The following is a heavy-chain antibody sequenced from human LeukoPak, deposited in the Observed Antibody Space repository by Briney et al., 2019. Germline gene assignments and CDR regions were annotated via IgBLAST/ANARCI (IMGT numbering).Heavy chain of an antibody. D-gene: IGHD1/OR15-1a*01. Sequence: GGSLRLSCAASGFTFDDYAMHWVRQPPGRGLEWVSLINWDGDNTYYADSVKGRFTISRDNSKSSLYLQMNSLRAEDTALYYCARPGSGRIEQFNFWGLGTLVTVSS. CDR1: GFTFDDYA. V-gene: IGHV3-43D*03. CDR3: ARPGSGRIEQFNF. CDR2: INWDGDNT. J-gene: IGHJ4*02.